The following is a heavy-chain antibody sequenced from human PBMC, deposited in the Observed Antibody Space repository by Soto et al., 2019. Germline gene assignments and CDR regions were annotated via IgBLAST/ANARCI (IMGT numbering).Heavy chain of an antibody. CDR1: GGSISSGGYY. Sequence: SETLSLTCTVSGGSISSGGYYWSWIRQHPGKGLEWIGYIYYSGSTYYNPSLKSRVTISVDTSKNQFSLKLSSVTAADTAVYYCARDRESLNHYGYGNYYYYYYMDVWGKGTTVTVSS. CDR2: IYYSGST. D-gene: IGHD3-10*01. J-gene: IGHJ6*03. V-gene: IGHV4-31*03. CDR3: ARDRESLNHYGYGNYYYYYYMDV.